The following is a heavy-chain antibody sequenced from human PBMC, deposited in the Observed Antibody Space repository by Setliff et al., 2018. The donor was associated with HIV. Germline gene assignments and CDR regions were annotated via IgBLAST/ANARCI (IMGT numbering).Heavy chain of an antibody. Sequence: GGSLRLSCEASGFTFSSHGMHWLRQAPGKGLEWVSYISSSGSTIYYADSVKGRFTISRDNSKETLYLQMNSLRAEDTAVYYCTRRYCTSTSCSSPYDYWGRGTLVTVSS. CDR1: GFTFSSHG. D-gene: IGHD2-2*01. CDR3: TRRYCTSTSCSSPYDY. V-gene: IGHV3-48*01. J-gene: IGHJ4*02. CDR2: ISSSGSTI.